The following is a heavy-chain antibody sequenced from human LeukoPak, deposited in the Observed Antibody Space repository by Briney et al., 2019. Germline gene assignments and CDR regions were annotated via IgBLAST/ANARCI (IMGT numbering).Heavy chain of an antibody. D-gene: IGHD3-3*01. Sequence: SETLSLTCTVSGYSISSGYYWGWIRQPPGKGLEWIGSIYHSGSTYYNPSLKSRVTISVDTYKNQFSLKLSSVTAADTAVYYCARKTIFGVVIAPSFDYWGQGTLVTVSS. V-gene: IGHV4-38-2*02. CDR2: IYHSGST. CDR3: ARKTIFGVVIAPSFDY. J-gene: IGHJ4*02. CDR1: GYSISSGYY.